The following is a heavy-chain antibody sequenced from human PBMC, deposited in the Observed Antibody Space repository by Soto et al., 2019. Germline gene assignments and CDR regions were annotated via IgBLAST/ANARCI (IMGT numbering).Heavy chain of an antibody. CDR2: INPNSGGT. CDR3: ARDSHYDILTGYSRNAFDM. J-gene: IGHJ3*02. Sequence: GASVKVSCKTSGYSFAGHYFHWVRQAPGQGLDWMGWINPNSGGTIYAQRFQGRVTMTRDASISTAYMVLTSLRSDDTAVYYCARDSHYDILTGYSRNAFDMWGRGTVVTVSS. D-gene: IGHD3-9*01. V-gene: IGHV1-2*02. CDR1: GYSFAGHY.